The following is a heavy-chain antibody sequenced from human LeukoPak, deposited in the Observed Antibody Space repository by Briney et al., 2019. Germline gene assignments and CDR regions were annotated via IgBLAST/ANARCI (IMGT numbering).Heavy chain of an antibody. Sequence: GGSLSLSCAPSGLTFSNYRMNWVRQPPGRGLEWVSCISDSSYYIHYADSVKGRFTVSRDKAKNSLFLQMNSLRAEDTALYYCAREGGEGSILSLVGDDDGFDIWGQGTMVTVSS. CDR2: ISDSSYYI. D-gene: IGHD2-21*01. CDR1: GLTFSNYR. V-gene: IGHV3-21*01. J-gene: IGHJ3*02. CDR3: AREGGEGSILSLVGDDDGFDI.